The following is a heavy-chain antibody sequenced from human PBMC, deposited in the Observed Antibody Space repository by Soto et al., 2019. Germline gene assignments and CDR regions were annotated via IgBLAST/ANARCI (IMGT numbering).Heavy chain of an antibody. D-gene: IGHD3-22*01. CDR3: ARGQHYYDSSGYITSFDY. V-gene: IGHV4-30-4*01. J-gene: IGHJ4*02. Sequence: SETLSLTCTVSGGSISSGDYYWSWIRQPPGKGLEWIGYIYYSGSTYYNPSLKSRVTISVDTSKNQFSLKLSSVTAADTAVYYCARGQHYYDSSGYITSFDYWGQGTLVTVSS. CDR1: GGSISSGDYY. CDR2: IYYSGST.